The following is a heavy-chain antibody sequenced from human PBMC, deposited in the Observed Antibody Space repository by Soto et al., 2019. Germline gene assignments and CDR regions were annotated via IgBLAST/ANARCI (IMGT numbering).Heavy chain of an antibody. J-gene: IGHJ4*02. CDR1: GYTFTSYG. V-gene: IGHV1-3*01. CDR2: INPGNGNT. D-gene: IGHD3-22*01. Sequence: ASVEVSCKASGYTFTSYGINWVLQAPGRGLEWMGWINPGNGNTKYSQQFQGRVIIDRDTSASTAYMELSSLRPEDTAVYYCAGGGYFDSSNYLAYWGLGTLVTVSS. CDR3: AGGGYFDSSNYLAY.